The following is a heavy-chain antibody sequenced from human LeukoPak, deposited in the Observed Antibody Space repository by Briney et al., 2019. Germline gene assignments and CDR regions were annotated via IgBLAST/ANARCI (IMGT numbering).Heavy chain of an antibody. Sequence: GGSLTLSCAVSGFSINNYWMTWYRQAPGKGPECVAHIKGDASEEYYLDSVKGRFTISRDNAKNSLYLQMNSLRAEDTAVYYCARQAGVTWGQGTLVTVSS. V-gene: IGHV3-7*01. CDR3: ARQAGVT. D-gene: IGHD6-19*01. J-gene: IGHJ5*02. CDR1: GFSINNYW. CDR2: IKGDASEE.